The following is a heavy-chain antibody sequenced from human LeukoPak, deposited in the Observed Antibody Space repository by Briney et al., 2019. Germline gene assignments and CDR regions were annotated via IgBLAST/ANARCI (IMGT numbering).Heavy chain of an antibody. CDR2: IKPSDGST. CDR3: AREPPESYRFDY. V-gene: IGHV1-46*01. Sequence: RASVKVSCKTSGYTFSNYYLHWVRQAPGRGPEWMGIIKPSDGSTQYPQKFQGRVTMTRDMSASTVYMELSSLTSEDTAMYYCAREPPESYRFDYWGQGAPVTVSS. CDR1: GYTFSNYY. J-gene: IGHJ4*02. D-gene: IGHD2-2*01.